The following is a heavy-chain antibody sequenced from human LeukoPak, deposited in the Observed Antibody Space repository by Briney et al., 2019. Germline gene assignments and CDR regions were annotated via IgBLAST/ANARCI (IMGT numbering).Heavy chain of an antibody. CDR1: GGSISSYY. CDR3: ARPSSSGWYPFDY. J-gene: IGHJ4*02. V-gene: IGHV4-59*01. CDR2: IYYSGST. Sequence: SETLSLTCTVSGGSISSYYWGWIRQPPGKGLEWIGYIYYSGSTNYNPSLKSRVTISVDTSKNQFSLKLSSVTAADTAVYYCARPSSSGWYPFDYWGQGTLVTVSS. D-gene: IGHD6-19*01.